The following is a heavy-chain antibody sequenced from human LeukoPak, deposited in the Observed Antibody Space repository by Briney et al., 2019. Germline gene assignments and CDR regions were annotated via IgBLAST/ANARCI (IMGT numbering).Heavy chain of an antibody. V-gene: IGHV1-24*01. CDR1: GYTLTELS. CDR2: FDPEDGET. J-gene: IGHJ6*02. D-gene: IGHD3-10*01. CDR3: ATFRLSPYGSGSYSRRNYYYYGMDV. Sequence: GASVKVSCKVFGYTLTELSMHWVRQAPGKGLEWMGGFDPEDGETIYAQKFQGRVTMTEDTSTDTAYMELSGLRSEDTAVYYCATFRLSPYGSGSYSRRNYYYYGMDVWGQGTTVTVSS.